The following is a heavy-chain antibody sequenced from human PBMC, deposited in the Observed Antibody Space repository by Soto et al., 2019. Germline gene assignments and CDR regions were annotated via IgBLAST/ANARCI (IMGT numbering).Heavy chain of an antibody. CDR1: GGSFSGYY. V-gene: IGHV4-31*11. J-gene: IGHJ4*02. D-gene: IGHD3-10*01. Sequence: SETLSLTCAVYGGSFSGYYWSWIRQHPGKGLEWIGYIYYSGSTYYNPSLKSRVTISVDTSKNQFSLKLSSVTAADTAVYYCARDLEYTMVRGVIKAGYFDYWGQGTLVTVSS. CDR2: IYYSGST. CDR3: ARDLEYTMVRGVIKAGYFDY.